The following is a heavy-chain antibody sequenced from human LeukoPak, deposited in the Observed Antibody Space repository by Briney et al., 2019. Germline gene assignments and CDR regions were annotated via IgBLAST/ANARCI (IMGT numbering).Heavy chain of an antibody. CDR3: ARDGRDSSSWTSFDY. V-gene: IGHV4-59*01. J-gene: IGHJ4*02. CDR1: GGSISSYY. CDR2: IYYSGST. D-gene: IGHD6-13*01. Sequence: SETLSLTCTVSGGSISSYYWSWIRQPPGKGLEWIGYIYYSGSTNYNPSLKSRVTISVDTSKNQFSLKLSSVTAADTAVYYCARDGRDSSSWTSFDYWGQGTLVTVSS.